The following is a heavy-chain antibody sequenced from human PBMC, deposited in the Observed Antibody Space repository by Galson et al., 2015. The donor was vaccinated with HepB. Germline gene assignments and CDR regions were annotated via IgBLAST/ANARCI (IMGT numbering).Heavy chain of an antibody. Sequence: SVKVSCKASGGTFSSYAISWVRQAPGQGLEWMGRIIPILGVANYAQKFQGRVTITADKSTSTTYMELSSLRSEDTAVYYCARRGSYYDSSGLPQDAFDIWGQGTMVTVSS. J-gene: IGHJ3*02. D-gene: IGHD3-22*01. V-gene: IGHV1-69*04. CDR3: ARRGSYYDSSGLPQDAFDI. CDR1: GGTFSSYA. CDR2: IIPILGVA.